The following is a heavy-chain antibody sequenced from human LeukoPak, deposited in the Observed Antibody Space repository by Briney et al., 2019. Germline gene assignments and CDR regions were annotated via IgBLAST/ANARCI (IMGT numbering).Heavy chain of an antibody. V-gene: IGHV3-23*01. D-gene: IGHD3-3*01. CDR1: GFTFRSYA. CDR2: ISGSGSTT. J-gene: IGHJ6*03. CDR3: AKTRTIFGVVGYLDV. Sequence: GGSLRLSCAASGFTFRSYAMSWVRQAPHKGLEWVSGISGSGSTTSYADSVKGRFTISRDNSKNTLDLQMNSLRGEDTAVYYCAKTRTIFGVVGYLDVWGKGTTVTVSS.